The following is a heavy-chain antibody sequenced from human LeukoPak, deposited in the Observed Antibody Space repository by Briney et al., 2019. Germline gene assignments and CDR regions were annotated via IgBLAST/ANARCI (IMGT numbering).Heavy chain of an antibody. V-gene: IGHV4-61*01. CDR1: GGSVSSGSYY. CDR2: IYYRGST. Sequence: SETLSLTCTVSGGSVSSGSYYWSWIRQPPGKGLEWIGYIYYRGSTNYNPSLKSRVTISVDTSKNQFSLKPSSVTAADTAVYYCARHESGREPWFDPWGQGTLVTVSS. CDR3: ARHESGREPWFDP. D-gene: IGHD1-14*01. J-gene: IGHJ5*02.